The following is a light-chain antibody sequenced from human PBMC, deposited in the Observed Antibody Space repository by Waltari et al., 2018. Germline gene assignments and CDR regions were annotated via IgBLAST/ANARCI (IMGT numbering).Light chain of an antibody. CDR2: GAS. J-gene: IGKJ1*01. CDR3: QQSYNTPWT. V-gene: IGKV1-39*01. CDR1: QRITTS. Sequence: DIQMTQSPSSLSASVGERVTISCRASQRITTSLNWYHQRPGRAPKVLIYGASKLQSGVPSRFSGSASGSNFTLTISGLQPEDFGTYYCQQSYNTPWTFGQGTIVDTK.